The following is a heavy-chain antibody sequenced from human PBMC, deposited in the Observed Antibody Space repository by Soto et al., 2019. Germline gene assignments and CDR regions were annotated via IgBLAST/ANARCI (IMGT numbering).Heavy chain of an antibody. CDR1: GFTFSNYW. J-gene: IGHJ6*02. CDR2: INRDGSST. D-gene: IGHD3-22*01. Sequence: GSLRLSCAASGFTFSNYWMHWVRQAPGKGLVWVSRINRDGSSTSYADSVKGRFTISRDNAKNTLYLQMNSLRAEDTAVYYCATLYYYDRSGYQFWGQGTTVTVSS. V-gene: IGHV3-74*01. CDR3: ATLYYYDRSGYQF.